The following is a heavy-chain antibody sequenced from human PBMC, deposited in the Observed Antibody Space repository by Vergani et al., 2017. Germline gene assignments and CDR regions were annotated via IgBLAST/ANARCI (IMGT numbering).Heavy chain of an antibody. Sequence: QITLKESGPTLVKPTQTLTLTCTFSGFSLSTSGVGVGWIRQPPGKALEWLALIYWDDDKRYSPSLQSRLTITKDTSKNQVVLTMTNMDPVDTATYDCAHSWFGELFYNWFDPWGQGSLVTVSS. CDR3: AHSWFGELFYNWFDP. V-gene: IGHV2-5*02. CDR1: GFSLSTSGVG. D-gene: IGHD3-10*01. J-gene: IGHJ5*02. CDR2: IYWDDDK.